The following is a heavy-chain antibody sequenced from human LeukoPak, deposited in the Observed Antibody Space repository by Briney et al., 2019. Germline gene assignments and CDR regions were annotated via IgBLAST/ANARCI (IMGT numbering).Heavy chain of an antibody. J-gene: IGHJ5*02. V-gene: IGHV4-30-4*01. Sequence: SQTLSLTCTVSGGSISSGEYYWSWIRQPPGKGLEWIGYIYKSGSTSFNPSLKSRLTISVDTSKNQFSLKLSSVTAADTALYYCARGLYSYDSGSYVWFDPWGQGTLVTVPS. CDR3: ARGLYSYDSGSYVWFDP. CDR1: GGSISSGEYY. CDR2: IYKSGST. D-gene: IGHD3-10*01.